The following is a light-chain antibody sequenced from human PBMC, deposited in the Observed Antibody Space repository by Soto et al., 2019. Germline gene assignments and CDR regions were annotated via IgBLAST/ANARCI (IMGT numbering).Light chain of an antibody. V-gene: IGKV1-5*03. CDR1: QSISSW. CDR3: QQYNSYSRYT. J-gene: IGKJ2*01. Sequence: DIQMTQSPSTLSASVGDRVTITCRASQSISSWLAWYQQKPGKDPKLLNYKAPSLEIGVPSTFSGSGSGTEFSLTISSLQPDNFATYYCQQYNSYSRYTFGQGTKLVIK. CDR2: KAP.